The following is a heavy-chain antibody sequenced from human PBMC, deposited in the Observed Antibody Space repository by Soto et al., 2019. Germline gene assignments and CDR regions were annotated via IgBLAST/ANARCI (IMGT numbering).Heavy chain of an antibody. J-gene: IGHJ4*02. CDR3: ARDRGSSWKVYNDY. Sequence: QVQLVESGGGVVQPGRSLRLSCAASGFTFSSYAMHWVRQAPGKGLEWVAVISYDGSNKYYADSVKGGFTISRDNSKNTLYLQMNSLRAEDTAVYYCARDRGSSWKVYNDYWGQGTLVTVSS. CDR2: ISYDGSNK. V-gene: IGHV3-30-3*01. D-gene: IGHD6-13*01. CDR1: GFTFSSYA.